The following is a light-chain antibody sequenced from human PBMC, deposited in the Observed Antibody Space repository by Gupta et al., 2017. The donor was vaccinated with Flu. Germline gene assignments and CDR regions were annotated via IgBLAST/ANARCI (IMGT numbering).Light chain of an antibody. V-gene: IGKV1-5*03. CDR2: KAS. Sequence: DIQMTQSPFTLSASVGDRVTITCRASQHISDGLAWYQQKPGKAPKLLIYKASSSESGVPSRFSGSGSGTEFTLTIRSLQPDDFATYYCRQYNTYPFTFGPGTQVDVK. CDR3: RQYNTYPFT. CDR1: QHISDG. J-gene: IGKJ3*01.